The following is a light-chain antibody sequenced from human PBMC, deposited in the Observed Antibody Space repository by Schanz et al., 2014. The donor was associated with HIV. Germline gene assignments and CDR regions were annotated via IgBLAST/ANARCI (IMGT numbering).Light chain of an antibody. CDR2: DDS. Sequence: QSVLTQPPSVSAAPGQKVTISCSGSTSNIGDNYVSWYQQFPGTAPKLLIFDDSSRPSGVPDRFSGSKSGTSASLAITGLQAEDEADYYCQSYDSSLNSYVFGSGTKLTVL. CDR1: TSNIGDNY. V-gene: IGLV1-40*01. CDR3: QSYDSSLNSYV. J-gene: IGLJ1*01.